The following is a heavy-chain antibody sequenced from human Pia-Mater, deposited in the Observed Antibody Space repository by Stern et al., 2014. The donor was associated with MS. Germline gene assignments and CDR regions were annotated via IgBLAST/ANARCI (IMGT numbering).Heavy chain of an antibody. CDR3: ARHGTNDYGDYASHY. CDR2: IYYSGST. J-gene: IGHJ4*02. V-gene: IGHV4-39*01. Sequence: QVQLQESGPGLVKPSETLSLTCTVSGGSISSSSYYWGWIRQPPGKGLERIGSIYYSGSTYYNPSLKSRVTISVEPSKNQFSLQLTSVTAADTAVYYCARHGTNDYGDYASHYWGQGTLVTVSS. CDR1: GGSISSSSYY. D-gene: IGHD4-17*01.